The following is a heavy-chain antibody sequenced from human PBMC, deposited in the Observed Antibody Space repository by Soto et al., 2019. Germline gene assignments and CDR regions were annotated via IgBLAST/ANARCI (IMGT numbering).Heavy chain of an antibody. CDR3: ARTLLYCSSTSCHYYYYYGMDV. J-gene: IGHJ6*02. Sequence: PSETLSLTCAVYGGSFSGYYWSWIRQPPGKGLEGIGEINHSGSTNYNPSLKSRVTISVDTSKNQFSLKLSSVTAADTAVYYCARTLLYCSSTSCHYYYYYGMDVWGQGTTVTVSS. V-gene: IGHV4-34*01. CDR2: INHSGST. D-gene: IGHD2-2*01. CDR1: GGSFSGYY.